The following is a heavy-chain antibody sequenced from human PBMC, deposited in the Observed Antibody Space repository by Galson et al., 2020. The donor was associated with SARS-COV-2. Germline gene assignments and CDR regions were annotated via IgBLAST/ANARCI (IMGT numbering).Heavy chain of an antibody. CDR1: GFTFNNYA. CDR2: ISYDGFNK. D-gene: IGHD4-4*01. V-gene: IGHV3-30*04. Sequence: GESLKISCAASGFTFNNYAMHWVRQAPGKGLEWVALISYDGFNKYYADSVKGRFTISRDNSKNTLYLQMISLTSDTAVYYCARGTVPYYHGMDVWGQGTTVSVSS. J-gene: IGHJ6*02. CDR3: ARGTVPYYHGMDV.